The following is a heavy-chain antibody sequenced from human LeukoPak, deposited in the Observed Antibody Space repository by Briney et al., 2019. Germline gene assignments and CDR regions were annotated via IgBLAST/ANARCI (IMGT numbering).Heavy chain of an antibody. CDR1: GYTFTGYY. V-gene: IGHV1-2*02. D-gene: IGHD6-19*01. CDR2: INPNSGGT. Sequence: ASVKVSCKGSGYTFTGYYIHWVRQAPGQGLEWMGWINPNSGGTNYAQKFQGRVTMTRDTSISTAHMELSRLRSDDTAVYYCARAGIRLVPYAFDIWGQGTMVTVSS. CDR3: ARAGIRLVPYAFDI. J-gene: IGHJ3*02.